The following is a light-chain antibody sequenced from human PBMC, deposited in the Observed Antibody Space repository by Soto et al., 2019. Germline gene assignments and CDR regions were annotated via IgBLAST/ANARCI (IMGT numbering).Light chain of an antibody. CDR3: LQDHNYPRT. V-gene: IGKV1-6*01. CDR1: QAIKNE. J-gene: IGKJ1*01. CDR2: AAS. Sequence: AIQMTQSPSSLSASVGDRVTITCRASQAIKNELGWYQQKPGKAPNVLIYAASTLLSGVPSRFSGAGSGTDFTLTISSLQPEDFATYYCLQDHNYPRTFGPGTRVEIK.